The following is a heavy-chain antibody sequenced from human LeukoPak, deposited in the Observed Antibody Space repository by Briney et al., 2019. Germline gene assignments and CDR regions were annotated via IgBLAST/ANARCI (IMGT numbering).Heavy chain of an antibody. D-gene: IGHD2-2*01. V-gene: IGHV1-24*01. CDR3: ATSRGYCSSTSCSGVFDY. J-gene: IGHJ4*02. CDR1: GYTLTELS. Sequence: ASVKVSCKVSGYTLTELSMHWVRQAPGKGLEWMGGFDPEDGETIYAQKFQGGVTMTEDTSTDTAYMELSSLRSEDTAVYYCATSRGYCSSTSCSGVFDYWGQGTLVTVSS. CDR2: FDPEDGET.